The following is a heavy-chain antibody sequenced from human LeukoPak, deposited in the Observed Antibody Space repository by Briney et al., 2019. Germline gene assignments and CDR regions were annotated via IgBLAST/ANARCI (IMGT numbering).Heavy chain of an antibody. CDR1: GGSISSGGSR. J-gene: IGHJ4*02. CDR3: ARQGGNWRGLFDY. V-gene: IGHV4-30-2*01. Sequence: PSQTLSLTCNVSGGSISSGGSRWSWIRQHPGKGLEWIGYIYHSGSTYYNPSLKSRVTISVDRSKNQFSLKLSSVTAADTAVYYCARQGGNWRGLFDYWGQGTLVTVSS. CDR2: IYHSGST. D-gene: IGHD4-23*01.